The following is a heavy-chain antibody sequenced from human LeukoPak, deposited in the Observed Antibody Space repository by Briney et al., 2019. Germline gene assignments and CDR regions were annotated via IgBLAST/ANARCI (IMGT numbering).Heavy chain of an antibody. J-gene: IGHJ5*02. CDR2: IYSSGRT. V-gene: IGHV4-4*07. CDR1: GGSLSNY. CDR3: ARDSGTTGEVKFDP. D-gene: IGHD3-10*01. Sequence: SETLSVTCTVSGGSLSNYWSWIRQLDGQGPEWIGRIYSSGRTDYNPSLKRRVTMSVDTSKNKFSLKLSSVTAADTAVYYGARDSGTTGEVKFDPWGQGTLVTVSS.